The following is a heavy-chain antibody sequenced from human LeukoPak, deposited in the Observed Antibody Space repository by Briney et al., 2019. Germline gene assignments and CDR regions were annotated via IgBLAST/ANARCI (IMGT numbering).Heavy chain of an antibody. CDR3: ATRPYSSSFGYYYGMDV. V-gene: IGHV1-69*04. CDR2: IIPILGIA. J-gene: IGHJ6*02. Sequence: SVKVSCKASGGTFSSYAISWVRQAPGQGLEWMGRIIPILGIANYAQKFQGRVTITADKSTSTAYMELSSLRSEDTAVYYRATRPYSSSFGYYYGMDVWGQGTTVTVSS. CDR1: GGTFSSYA. D-gene: IGHD6-6*01.